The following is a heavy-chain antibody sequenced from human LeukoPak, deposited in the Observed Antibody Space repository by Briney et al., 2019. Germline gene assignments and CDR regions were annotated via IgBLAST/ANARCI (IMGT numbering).Heavy chain of an antibody. D-gene: IGHD3-22*01. V-gene: IGHV7-4-1*02. CDR3: ARAAGFNEYYYDSSGYPYY. CDR2: INTNTGNP. J-gene: IGHJ4*02. Sequence: ASVKVSCKASGYTFTNYPMNWVRQAPGQGLEWMGWINTNTGNPTYAQGFTGRFVFSLDTSVSTAYLQISSLKAEDTAVYYCARAAGFNEYYYDSSGYPYYWGQGTLVTVSS. CDR1: GYTFTNYP.